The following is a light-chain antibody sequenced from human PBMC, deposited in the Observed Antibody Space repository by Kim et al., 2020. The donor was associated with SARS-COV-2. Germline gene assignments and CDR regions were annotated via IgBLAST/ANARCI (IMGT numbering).Light chain of an antibody. J-gene: IGLJ2*01. CDR2: GKN. Sequence: SSELTQDPAVSVALGQTVRITCQGDSLRSYYASWYQQKPGQAPVLVIYGKNNRPSGIPDRFSVSSSGNTASLTLTGAQAEYEADFYCNSRHSSCHSSFGG. CDR1: SLRSYY. V-gene: IGLV3-19*01. CDR3: NSRHSSCHSS.